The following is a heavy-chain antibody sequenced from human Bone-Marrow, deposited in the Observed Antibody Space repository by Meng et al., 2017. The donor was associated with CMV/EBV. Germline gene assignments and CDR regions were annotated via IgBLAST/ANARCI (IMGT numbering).Heavy chain of an antibody. J-gene: IGHJ3*02. CDR1: GFTFSDYY. CDR2: ISSSGSTI. Sequence: GESLKISCAASGFTFSDYYMSWIRQAPGKELEWVSYISSSGSTIYYADSVKGRFTISRDNAKNSLYLQMNSLRAEDTAVYYCARGGNAIGAFDIWGQGTMVTVSS. V-gene: IGHV3-11*01. D-gene: IGHD2-8*01. CDR3: ARGGNAIGAFDI.